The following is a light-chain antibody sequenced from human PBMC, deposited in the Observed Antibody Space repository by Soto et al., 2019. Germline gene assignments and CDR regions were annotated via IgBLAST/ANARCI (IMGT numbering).Light chain of an antibody. CDR2: GAS. CDR1: QSVSSN. V-gene: IGKV3-15*01. J-gene: IGKJ1*01. Sequence: EIVMTQSPATLSVSPGDRATLSCRASQSVSSNLAWYQQKPGQAPRLLIYGASTRATGIPARFSGSGSGTECTLTISSLQSEDFAVYYCQQYNNWPRTFGQGPKVEIK. CDR3: QQYNNWPRT.